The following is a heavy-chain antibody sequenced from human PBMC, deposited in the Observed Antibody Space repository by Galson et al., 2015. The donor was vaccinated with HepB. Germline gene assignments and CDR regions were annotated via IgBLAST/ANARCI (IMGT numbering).Heavy chain of an antibody. Sequence: ETLSLTCTVSSGPISPYYWNWIRQPPGKGLQWIGYMYYGGTSNYNPSLKSRVSISVDTSKNQFSLKLTSVTAADTAVYYCATLSGSYSGLARVFDFWGQGSLVTVSS. J-gene: IGHJ4*02. D-gene: IGHD5-12*01. CDR2: MYYGGTS. CDR1: SGPISPYY. CDR3: ATLSGSYSGLARVFDF. V-gene: IGHV4-59*01.